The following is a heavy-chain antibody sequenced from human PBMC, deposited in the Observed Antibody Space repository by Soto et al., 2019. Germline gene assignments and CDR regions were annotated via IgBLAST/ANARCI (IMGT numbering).Heavy chain of an antibody. Sequence: EVQLLESGGGLVQPGGSLRLSCAASGFTFSTYAMSWVRQAPGKGLEWVAAISGSGGSTYYADSVKGRFTISRDKSKNTLYLQMDSLRAEDTAVYYCAKAPYYYDSSGYYCGGVLDYWGQGTLVTVSS. CDR2: ISGSGGST. J-gene: IGHJ4*02. CDR3: AKAPYYYDSSGYYCGGVLDY. D-gene: IGHD3-22*01. CDR1: GFTFSTYA. V-gene: IGHV3-23*01.